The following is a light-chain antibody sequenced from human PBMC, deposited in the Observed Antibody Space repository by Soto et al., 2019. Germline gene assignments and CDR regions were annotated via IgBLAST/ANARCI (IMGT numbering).Light chain of an antibody. V-gene: IGLV2-23*02. CDR2: EVD. CDR1: SSDVGSYNL. Sequence: QSALTQPASVSGSPGQSITISCTGASSDVGSYNLVSWYQQHPGKAPQLMIYEVDKRPSGVSNRFSGSKSGNTASLTFSGLQAEDEADYYCCSYAGSSTWVFGGGTKLTVL. J-gene: IGLJ3*02. CDR3: CSYAGSSTWV.